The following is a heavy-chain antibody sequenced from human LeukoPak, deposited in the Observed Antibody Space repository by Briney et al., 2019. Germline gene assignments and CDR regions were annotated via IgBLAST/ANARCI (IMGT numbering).Heavy chain of an antibody. CDR3: ASLVGATSDAFDI. Sequence: PSETLSLTCAVSGGSISRGDYSWSWIRQPPGKGLEWIGYIYHRGSTYYTPSLKSRVTILVDRSKNQFSLKLSSATAADTAVYYCASLVGATSDAFDIWGQGTMVTVSS. CDR1: GGSISRGDYS. J-gene: IGHJ3*02. D-gene: IGHD1-26*01. V-gene: IGHV4-30-2*01. CDR2: IYHRGST.